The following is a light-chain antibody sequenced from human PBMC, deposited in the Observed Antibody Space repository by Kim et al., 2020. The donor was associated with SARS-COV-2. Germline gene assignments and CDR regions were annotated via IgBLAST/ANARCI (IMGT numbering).Light chain of an antibody. CDR1: QDIKIY. J-gene: IGKJ5*01. V-gene: IGKV1-33*01. CDR3: QQFEDLPIT. CDR2: DAS. Sequence: DIQMTQSPSSLSASIGDRVTITCQASQDIKIYLNWYQHKTGKGPKVLIYDASFLEAVVPSRFSGSGSGTHFTLTISSLQPEDFATYYCQQFEDLPITFGQGTRLESK.